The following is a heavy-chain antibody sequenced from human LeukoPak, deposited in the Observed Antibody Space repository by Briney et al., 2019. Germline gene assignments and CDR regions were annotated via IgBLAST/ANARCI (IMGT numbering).Heavy chain of an antibody. V-gene: IGHV4-39*01. CDR1: GGSISSSSYY. CDR3: ARHDTMIVVVDY. D-gene: IGHD3-22*01. CDR2: IYYSGST. Sequence: PSETLSLTCTVSGGSISSSSYYWGWIRQPPGKGLERIGSIYYSGSTYYNPSLKSRVTISVDTSKNQFSLKLSSVTAADTAVYYCARHDTMIVVVDYWGQGTLVTVSS. J-gene: IGHJ4*02.